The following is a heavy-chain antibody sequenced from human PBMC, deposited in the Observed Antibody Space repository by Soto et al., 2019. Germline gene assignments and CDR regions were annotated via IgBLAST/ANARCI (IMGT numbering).Heavy chain of an antibody. V-gene: IGHV3-7*01. J-gene: IGHJ4*02. Sequence: GGSLRLSCAASGLTFSSYWMSWVRQAPGKGLEWVANINQDGSEKYYVDSLKGRFTISRDNARNSLYLQMNSLRAEDTAVYYCASPRVPAAEFDFDYWGPGTLVTVSS. CDR1: GLTFSSYW. D-gene: IGHD2-2*01. CDR3: ASPRVPAAEFDFDY. CDR2: INQDGSEK.